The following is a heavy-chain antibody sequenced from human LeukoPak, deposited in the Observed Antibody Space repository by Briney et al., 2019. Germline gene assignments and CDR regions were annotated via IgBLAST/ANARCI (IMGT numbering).Heavy chain of an antibody. V-gene: IGHV1-2*02. J-gene: IGHJ4*02. Sequence: ASVKVSCKASGYTFTGYYMHWVRQAPGQGLEWMGWINPNSGGTNYAQKFQGRVTMTRDTSISTAYMELSRLRSDDTAVYYCARAKGVAVAGTWWLSNYFDYWGQGTLVTVS. D-gene: IGHD6-19*01. CDR3: ARAKGVAVAGTWWLSNYFDY. CDR2: INPNSGGT. CDR1: GYTFTGYY.